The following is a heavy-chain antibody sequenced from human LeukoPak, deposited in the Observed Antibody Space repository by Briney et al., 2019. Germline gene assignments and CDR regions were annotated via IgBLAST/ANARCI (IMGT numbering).Heavy chain of an antibody. CDR2: INPNRGGT. Sequence: ASVKVSCKASGYSFNDYYMHWARQAPGQGLEWMGWINPNRGGTSYAQKFQGRVTMTRDTSITTAYMELSSLRSDDTAMYYCARDTCDGVTCYNWFDPWGQGTLVTVSS. V-gene: IGHV1-2*02. D-gene: IGHD4-17*01. CDR3: ARDTCDGVTCYNWFDP. J-gene: IGHJ5*02. CDR1: GYSFNDYY.